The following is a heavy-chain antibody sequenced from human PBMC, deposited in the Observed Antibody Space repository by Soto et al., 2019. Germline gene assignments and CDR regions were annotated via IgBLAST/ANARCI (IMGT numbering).Heavy chain of an antibody. CDR2: IGSRTSDI. D-gene: IGHD3-22*01. V-gene: IGHV3-21*01. CDR3: VRDYYDTSGYPNTFDM. J-gene: IGHJ3*02. CDR1: GFTLSRHT. Sequence: GALLGTCSAPGFTLSRHTMNWVRQAPGKGLEWVSFIGSRTSDIYYADSVKGRFTISRDNAKNSLYLDLTRLRAEDTAVYFCVRDYYDTSGYPNTFDMWGRGTMVTV.